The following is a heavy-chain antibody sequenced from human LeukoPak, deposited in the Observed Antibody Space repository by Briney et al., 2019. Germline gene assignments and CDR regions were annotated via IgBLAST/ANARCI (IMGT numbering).Heavy chain of an antibody. J-gene: IGHJ4*02. CDR2: IIPILGIA. CDR3: ARESREYYYDSSGYPPVYFDY. D-gene: IGHD3-22*01. Sequence: GASVKVSCKASGCIFSSYAISWVRQAPGQGLEWMGRIIPILGIANYAQKFQGRVTITADKSTSTAYMELSSLRSEDKAVYYCARESREYYYDSSGYPPVYFDYWGQGTLVTVSS. V-gene: IGHV1-69*04. CDR1: GCIFSSYA.